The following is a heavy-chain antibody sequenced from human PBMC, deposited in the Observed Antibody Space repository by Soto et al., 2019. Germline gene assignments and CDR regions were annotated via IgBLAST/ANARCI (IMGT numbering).Heavy chain of an antibody. CDR3: ARDTKGYGDYLFDY. CDR1: GFTFSSYA. V-gene: IGHV3-30-3*01. D-gene: IGHD4-17*01. J-gene: IGHJ4*02. Sequence: GGSLRLSCAASGFTFSSYAMHWVRQAPGKGLEWVAVISYDGSNKYYADSVKGRFTISRDNSKNTLYLQMNSLRAEDTAVYYCARDTKGYGDYLFDYWGQGTLVTVSS. CDR2: ISYDGSNK.